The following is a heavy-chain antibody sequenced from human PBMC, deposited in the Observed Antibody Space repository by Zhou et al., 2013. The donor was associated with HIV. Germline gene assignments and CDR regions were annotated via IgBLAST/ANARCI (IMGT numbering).Heavy chain of an antibody. Sequence: QVQLVQSGAEVKKPGSSVKVSCKASGGTFSSYAISWVRQAPGQGLEWMGGIIPIFGTANYAQKFQGRVTITTDESTSTAYMELSSLRSEDTAVYYCARGSVDTAAWSHYYYMDVWGKGTTVTVSS. J-gene: IGHJ6*03. CDR3: ARGSVDTAAWSHYYYMDV. D-gene: IGHD5-18*01. CDR1: GGTFSSYA. CDR2: IIPIFGTA. V-gene: IGHV1-69*05.